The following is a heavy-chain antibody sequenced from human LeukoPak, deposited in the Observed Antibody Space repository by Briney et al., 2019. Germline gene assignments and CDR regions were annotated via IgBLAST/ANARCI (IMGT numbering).Heavy chain of an antibody. V-gene: IGHV1-18*01. CDR1: GYTFTSYG. J-gene: IGHJ3*02. D-gene: IGHD2-2*01. CDR3: ARGWYQLPDAFDI. Sequence: ASVKVSCKATGYTFTSYGISWVRQAPGQGLEWMGWISAYNGYTNYAQKLQGRVTMTTDTSTTTAYMELRSLRSDDTAVYYCARGWYQLPDAFDIWGQGTMVTVSS. CDR2: ISAYNGYT.